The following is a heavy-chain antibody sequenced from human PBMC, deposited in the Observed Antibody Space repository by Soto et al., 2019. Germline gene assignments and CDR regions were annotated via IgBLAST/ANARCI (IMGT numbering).Heavy chain of an antibody. J-gene: IGHJ5*02. CDR1: GGTFSSYA. D-gene: IGHD3-3*01. V-gene: IGHV1-69*06. CDR3: ARVSVGELRFLEWYLNWFDP. CDR2: IIPIFGTA. Sequence: QVQLVQSGAEVKKPGSSVKVSCKGSGGTFSSYAISWVRQAPGQGLEWMGGIIPIFGTANYAQKFQGRVTITADKSTSTAYMELSSLRSEATAVYYCARVSVGELRFLEWYLNWFDPWGQGTLVTVSS.